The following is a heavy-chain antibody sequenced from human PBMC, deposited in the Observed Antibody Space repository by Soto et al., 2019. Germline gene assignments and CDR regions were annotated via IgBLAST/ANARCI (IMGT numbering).Heavy chain of an antibody. CDR2: IKQGGSRT. CDR1: GFTFSSYA. CDR3: ARKGSGYYYGSGTHYYYYGMDV. V-gene: IGHV3-7*03. J-gene: IGHJ6*02. Sequence: PGGSLRLSWAASGFTFSSYAMSWVRQAPGKGLEWVSDIKQGGSRTYYVDSVKGRFTISRDNAKNSLYLQMNSLRAEDTAVYYCARKGSGYYYGSGTHYYYYGMDVWGQGTTVTVSS. D-gene: IGHD3-10*01.